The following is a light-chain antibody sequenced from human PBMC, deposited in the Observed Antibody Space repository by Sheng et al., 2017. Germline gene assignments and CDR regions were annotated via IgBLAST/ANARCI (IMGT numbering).Light chain of an antibody. CDR2: DTS. Sequence: EIVLTQSPATLSLSPGERATLSCRASQSVSSSLAWYQQKPGQAPRLLIYDTSQRAPDVPARFSGSGFGTDFTLTISRLEPEDFAVYYCQQYGGSPYSFGQGTKLEIQ. CDR3: QQYGGSPYS. V-gene: IGKV3-11*01. J-gene: IGKJ2*03. CDR1: QSVSSS.